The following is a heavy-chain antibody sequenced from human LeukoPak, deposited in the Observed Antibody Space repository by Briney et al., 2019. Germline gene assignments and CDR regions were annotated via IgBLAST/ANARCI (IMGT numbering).Heavy chain of an antibody. CDR3: ARDPAQREWYYYYYYMDV. CDR1: GFTFSSYW. D-gene: IGHD2-8*01. CDR2: INTDGSST. Sequence: PGGSLRLSCAASGFTFSSYWMHWVRQAPGKGLVWVSRINTDGSSTSYADSVKGRFTISRDNAKNTRYLQMNSLRAEDTAVYYCARDPAQREWYYYYYYMDVWGKGTTVTVSS. V-gene: IGHV3-74*01. J-gene: IGHJ6*03.